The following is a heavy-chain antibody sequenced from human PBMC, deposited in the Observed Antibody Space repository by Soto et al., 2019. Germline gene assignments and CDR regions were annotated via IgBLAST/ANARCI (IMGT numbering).Heavy chain of an antibody. CDR3: ARSPYYDILTGPRGKNDYFDY. Sequence: SETLSLTCAVYGGSFSGYYWSWIRQPPGKGLEWIGEINHSGSTNYNPSLKSRVTISVDTSKNQFSLKLSSVTAADTAVYYCARSPYYDILTGPRGKNDYFDYWGQGTLVTVSS. CDR2: INHSGST. CDR1: GGSFSGYY. V-gene: IGHV4-34*01. J-gene: IGHJ4*02. D-gene: IGHD3-9*01.